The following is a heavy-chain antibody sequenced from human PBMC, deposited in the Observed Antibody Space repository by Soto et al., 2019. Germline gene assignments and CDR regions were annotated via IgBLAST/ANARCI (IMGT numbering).Heavy chain of an antibody. J-gene: IGHJ5*02. CDR3: TTDNYDFKNWFDP. CDR1: GFTFSNAW. D-gene: IGHD3-3*01. CDR2: IKSKTDGGTT. V-gene: IGHV3-15*07. Sequence: EVQLVESGGGLVKPGGSLRLSCAASGFTFSNAWMNWVRQAPGKGLEWVGRIKSKTDGGTTDYAAPVKGRFTISRYDSKNTLHLQMNSLKTEDTAVYYCTTDNYDFKNWFDPWGQGTLVNVSS.